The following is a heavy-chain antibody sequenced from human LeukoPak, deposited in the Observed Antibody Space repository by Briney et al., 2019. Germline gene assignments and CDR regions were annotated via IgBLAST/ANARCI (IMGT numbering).Heavy chain of an antibody. Sequence: SETLSLTCAVYGGSFSGYYWSWIRQPPGKGLEWIGEINHSGSTTYNPALQGRVTMSVDTSKNQFSLRLNSVTAADTAVYYCARGPDTAKQGYWGQGTLVTVSS. V-gene: IGHV4-34*01. CDR3: ARGPDTAKQGY. D-gene: IGHD5-18*01. CDR1: GGSFSGYY. CDR2: INHSGST. J-gene: IGHJ4*02.